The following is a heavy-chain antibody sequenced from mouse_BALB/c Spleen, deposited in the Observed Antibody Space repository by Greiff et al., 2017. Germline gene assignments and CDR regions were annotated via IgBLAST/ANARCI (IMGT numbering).Heavy chain of an antibody. V-gene: IGHV10-3*01. Sequence: EVQVVESGGGLVQPKGSLKLSCAASGFTFNTYAMTWVRQAPGKGLEWVARIRSKSNNYATYYADSVKDRFTISRDDSQSMLYLQMNNLKAEDTAMCYCVRTPPFAYWGQGTLVTVSA. CDR1: GFTFNTYA. CDR3: VRTPPFAY. CDR2: IRSKSNNYAT. J-gene: IGHJ3*01.